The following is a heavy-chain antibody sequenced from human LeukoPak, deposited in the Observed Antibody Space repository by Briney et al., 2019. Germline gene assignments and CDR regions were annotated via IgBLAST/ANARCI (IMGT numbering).Heavy chain of an antibody. Sequence: PSETLSLTCAVYGGSFSCYYWSWIRHPPRKGLEWIGEINHSGRTNYNPSLKSRVTKSVDTSKNQFSLKLSSVTAADRAVYYCARYVRGVIRYYYYYMDVWGEGTTVTISS. CDR1: GGSFSCYY. CDR3: ARYVRGVIRYYYYYMDV. J-gene: IGHJ6*03. CDR2: INHSGRT. D-gene: IGHD3-10*02. V-gene: IGHV4-34*01.